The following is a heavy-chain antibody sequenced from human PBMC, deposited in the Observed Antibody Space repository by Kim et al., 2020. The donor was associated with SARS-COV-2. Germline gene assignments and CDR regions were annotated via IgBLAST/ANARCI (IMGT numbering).Heavy chain of an antibody. J-gene: IGHJ4*02. Sequence: GGSLRLSCEGSGFTVSSYGMSWVRQAPGKGLEWVSGISGSGGSTYYADSVKGRFTISRDNSKNTLYLQMNSLRAEDTAVYYCAKGYQYHYGSGSYNPYWGQGTLVTVSS. D-gene: IGHD3-10*01. CDR1: GFTVSSYG. V-gene: IGHV3-23*01. CDR3: AKGYQYHYGSGSYNPY. CDR2: ISGSGGST.